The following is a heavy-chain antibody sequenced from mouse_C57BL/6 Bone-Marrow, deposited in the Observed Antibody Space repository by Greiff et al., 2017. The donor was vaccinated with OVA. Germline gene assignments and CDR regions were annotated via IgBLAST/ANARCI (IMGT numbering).Heavy chain of an antibody. CDR1: GFTFSDYY. D-gene: IGHD2-3*01. CDR2: INYDGSST. CDR3: ARGGIFDGYFDY. Sequence: EVKLMESEGGLVQPGSSMKLSCTASGFTFSDYYMAWVRQVPDKGLEWVANINYDGSSTYYLDSLKSRFIISRDNAKNMLYLQMSSLKSEDTATYYCARGGIFDGYFDYWGQGTTLTVSA. J-gene: IGHJ2*01. V-gene: IGHV5-16*01.